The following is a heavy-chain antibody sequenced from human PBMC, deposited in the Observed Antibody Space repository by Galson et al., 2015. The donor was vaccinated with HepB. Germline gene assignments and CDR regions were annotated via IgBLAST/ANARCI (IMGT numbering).Heavy chain of an antibody. CDR1: GYTFTSYA. J-gene: IGHJ4*02. CDR2: INTNTGNP. CDR3: ARARQGGRWELLRGDSTAVLNY. V-gene: IGHV7-4-1*02. D-gene: IGHD1-26*01. Sequence: SVKVSCKASGYTFTSYAMDWVRQAPGQGLEWMGWINTNTGNPTYAQGFTGRFVFSLDTSVSTAYLQISSLKAEDTAVYYCARARQGGRWELLRGDSTAVLNYWGQGTLVTVSS.